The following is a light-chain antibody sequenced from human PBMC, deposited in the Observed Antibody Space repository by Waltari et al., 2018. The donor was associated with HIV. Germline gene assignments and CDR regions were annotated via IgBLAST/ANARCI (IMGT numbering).Light chain of an antibody. Sequence: EIVMTQSPATLSVSPGERATLSCRAGQSVSSNLAWYQQTPGPAPRLLIYGAFTRATGIPARFSGSGSGTEFTLTISSLRSEDFVVYYCQQYNNWPRTFGQGTKLQIK. J-gene: IGKJ2*01. CDR3: QQYNNWPRT. CDR2: GAF. CDR1: QSVSSN. V-gene: IGKV3-15*01.